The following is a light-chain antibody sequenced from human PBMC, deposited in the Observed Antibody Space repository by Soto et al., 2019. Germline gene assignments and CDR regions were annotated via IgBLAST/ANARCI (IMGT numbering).Light chain of an antibody. J-gene: IGLJ2*01. CDR2: EGT. CDR3: SSYAGSRARVV. CDR1: STDFENYNL. V-gene: IGLV2-23*01. Sequence: QSALTQPASVFGSPGQSITISCTRSSTDFENYNLVSWYQHCPDKAPKLIIYEGTKRPSEISDRFSGSESDTTASLIISGLQPEDEADYYCSSYAGSRARVVFGGGTKLTVL.